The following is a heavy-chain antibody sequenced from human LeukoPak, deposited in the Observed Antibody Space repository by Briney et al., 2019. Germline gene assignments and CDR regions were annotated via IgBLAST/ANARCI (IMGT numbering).Heavy chain of an antibody. D-gene: IGHD3-10*01. CDR1: GFTFSTYG. CDR2: ISYDGSDK. V-gene: IGHV3-30*18. CDR3: AKGHMVRGVIYYFDP. J-gene: IGHJ5*02. Sequence: GRSLRLSCAASGFTFSTYGMHWVRQTPGKGLEWVAVISYDGSDKYYADSVKGRFTISRDNSKNTLYLQMNSLRAEDAAVYYCAKGHMVRGVIYYFDPWGQGTLVTVSS.